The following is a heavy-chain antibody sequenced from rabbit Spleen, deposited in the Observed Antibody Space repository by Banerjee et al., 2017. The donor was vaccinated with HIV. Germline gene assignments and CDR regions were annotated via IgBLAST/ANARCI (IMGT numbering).Heavy chain of an antibody. Sequence: QSLEESGGGLVKPGASLTLTCKASGFSFNEFSFNSGYDMCWVRQAPGKGLEWIGYIDLVFGSTFYANWVNGRFTISSHNAQNTLYLQLNSLTAADTATYFCARGYADSSGLPTYYFNLWGQGTLVTVS. V-gene: IGHV1S40*01. CDR2: IDLVFGST. CDR3: ARGYADSSGLPTYYFNL. J-gene: IGHJ4*01. CDR1: GFSFNEFSFNSGYD. D-gene: IGHD8-1*01.